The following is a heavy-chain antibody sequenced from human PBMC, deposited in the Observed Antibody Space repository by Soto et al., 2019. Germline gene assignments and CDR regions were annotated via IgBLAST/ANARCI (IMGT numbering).Heavy chain of an antibody. CDR2: INPSGGST. CDR1: GYTFTSYY. D-gene: IGHD1-26*01. J-gene: IGHJ5*02. Sequence: QVQLVQSGAEVKKPGASVKVSCKASGYTFTSYYMHWVRQAPGQGLEWMGIINPSGGSTSYAQKFQGRVTMTRDTSTSTVYMELSSLRSEDTAVYYCARDLSANGGSYHGWFDPWGQGTLVTVSS. CDR3: ARDLSANGGSYHGWFDP. V-gene: IGHV1-46*01.